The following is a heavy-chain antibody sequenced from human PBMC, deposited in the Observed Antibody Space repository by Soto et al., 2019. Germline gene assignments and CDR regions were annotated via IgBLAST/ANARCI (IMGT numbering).Heavy chain of an antibody. D-gene: IGHD5-18*01. V-gene: IGHV4-39*01. CDR1: GGSISSSSYY. J-gene: IGHJ4*02. CDR3: ARLPITVDTAMAHFDY. Sequence: PSETLSLTCTVSGGSISSSSYYWGWIRQPPGKGLEWIGSIYYSGSTYYNPSLKSRVTISVDTSKNQFSLKLSSVTAADTAVYYCARLPITVDTAMAHFDYWGQGTLVTVSS. CDR2: IYYSGST.